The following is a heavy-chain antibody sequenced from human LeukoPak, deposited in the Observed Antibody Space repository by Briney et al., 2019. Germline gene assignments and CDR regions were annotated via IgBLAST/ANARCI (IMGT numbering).Heavy chain of an antibody. V-gene: IGHV3-74*01. J-gene: IGHJ4*02. CDR2: INSDGSTT. D-gene: IGHD1-26*01. CDR3: ARADYRGNYLVY. CDR1: AFTFSSYW. Sequence: PGGSLRLSCAASAFTFSSYWMHWVRQAPGKGLVWVSRINSDGSTTTYADSMKGRFTISRDNAKNTLYLQMNSLRAEDTAVYYCARADYRGNYLVYWGQGTLVTVSS.